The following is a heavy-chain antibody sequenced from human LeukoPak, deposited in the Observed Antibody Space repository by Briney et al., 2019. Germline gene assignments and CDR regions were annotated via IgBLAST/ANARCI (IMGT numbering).Heavy chain of an antibody. J-gene: IGHJ4*02. CDR2: LSPNGDST. Sequence: SGGSLRLSCAAFGFTFDNYALHWVRQAPGKGLEYVSGLSPNGDSTYYANSVKGRFTISRGNPQHTLFLQMGSLRVEDTAVYYCARTYSYGAGTYSSFGYWGQGTLVTVSP. D-gene: IGHD3-10*01. CDR1: GFTFDNYA. V-gene: IGHV3-64*01. CDR3: ARTYSYGAGTYSSFGY.